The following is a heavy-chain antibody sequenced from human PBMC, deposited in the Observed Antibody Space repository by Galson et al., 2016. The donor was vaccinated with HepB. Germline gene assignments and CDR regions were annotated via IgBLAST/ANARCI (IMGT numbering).Heavy chain of an antibody. V-gene: IGHV3-23*01. J-gene: IGHJ6*03. CDR3: VQGSTAPAV. CDR2: ISRSGDST. CDR1: GLSVSINY. D-gene: IGHD1-26*01. Sequence: SLRLSCAASGLSVSINYMSWVRQAPGKGLEVVSSISRSGDSTDYADSVKGRFTISRDNSKNTLSLQMNSLRAEDTAVYYCVQGSTAPAVWGKGTTVTVSS.